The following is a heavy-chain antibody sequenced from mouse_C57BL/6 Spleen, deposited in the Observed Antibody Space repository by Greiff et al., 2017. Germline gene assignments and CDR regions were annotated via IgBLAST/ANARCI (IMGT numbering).Heavy chain of an antibody. D-gene: IGHD2-4*01. J-gene: IGHJ2*01. CDR2: IDPANGNT. CDR1: GFNIKNTY. Sequence: VQLKESVAELVRPGASVKLSCTASGFNIKNTYMHWVRQRPEQGLEWIGRIDPANGNTKYAPKFQGKDTITADTSSNTAYLQLSSLTSEDTAIYYCARSRAYDYGLDYWGQGTTLTVSS. V-gene: IGHV14-3*01. CDR3: ARSRAYDYGLDY.